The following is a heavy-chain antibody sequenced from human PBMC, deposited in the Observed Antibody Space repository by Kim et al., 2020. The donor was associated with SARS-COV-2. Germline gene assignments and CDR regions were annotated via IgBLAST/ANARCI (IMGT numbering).Heavy chain of an antibody. J-gene: IGHJ3*02. Sequence: GGSLRLSCAASGFTFSSYGMSWVRQAPGKGLEWVSTISRSGGSTYYADSVKGRFTISRDNSKNTLYLQVNSLRAEDTAVYYCAKDWGASFNSRAFDIWGQGTMVTVSS. CDR2: ISRSGGST. V-gene: IGHV3-23*01. CDR3: AKDWGASFNSRAFDI. CDR1: GFTFSSYG. D-gene: IGHD1-26*01.